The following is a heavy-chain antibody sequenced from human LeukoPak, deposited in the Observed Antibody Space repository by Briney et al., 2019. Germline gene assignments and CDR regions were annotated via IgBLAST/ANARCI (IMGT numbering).Heavy chain of an antibody. V-gene: IGHV4-39*07. Sequence: SETLSLTCTVSGGSISSSSYYWGWIRQPPGKGLEWIGSIYYSGSTSYNPSLKSRVTISMDTPKNQFSLKLSSVTAADTAVYYCARDRGSGSSDFYFWGPGILVTVSS. D-gene: IGHD3-10*01. CDR2: IYYSGST. CDR3: ARDRGSGSSDFYF. CDR1: GGSISSSSYY. J-gene: IGHJ4*02.